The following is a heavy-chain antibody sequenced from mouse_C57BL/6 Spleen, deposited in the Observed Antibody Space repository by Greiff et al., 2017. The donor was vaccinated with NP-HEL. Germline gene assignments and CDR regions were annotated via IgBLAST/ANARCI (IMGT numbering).Heavy chain of an antibody. CDR3: ARPDYYGSSWFAY. Sequence: EVHLVESGGGLVKPGGSLKLSCAASGFTFSDYGMHWVRQAPEKGLEWVAYISSGSSTIYYADTVKGRFTISRDNAKNTLFLQMTSLRSEDTAMYYCARPDYYGSSWFAYWGQGTLVTVSA. CDR2: ISSGSSTI. V-gene: IGHV5-17*01. J-gene: IGHJ3*01. D-gene: IGHD1-1*01. CDR1: GFTFSDYG.